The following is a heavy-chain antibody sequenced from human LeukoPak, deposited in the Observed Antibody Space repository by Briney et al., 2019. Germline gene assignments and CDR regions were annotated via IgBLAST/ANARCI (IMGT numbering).Heavy chain of an antibody. CDR3: ARRHSSSWYYPSDYYYYMDV. J-gene: IGHJ6*03. CDR1: GGSFSGYY. V-gene: IGHV4-34*01. CDR2: INHSGST. D-gene: IGHD6-13*01. Sequence: PSETLSLTCAVYGGSFSGYYWSWIRQPPGKGLEWIGEINHSGSTNYNPSLKSRVTISVDTSKNQFSLKLTSVTAADTAVYYCARRHSSSWYYPSDYYYYMDVWGKGTTVTISS.